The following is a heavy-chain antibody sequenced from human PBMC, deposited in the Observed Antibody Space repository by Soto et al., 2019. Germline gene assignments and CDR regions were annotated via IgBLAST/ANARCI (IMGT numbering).Heavy chain of an antibody. CDR2: IYYSGSA. V-gene: IGHV4-61*01. Sequence: QVQLQESGPGLVKPSETLSLTCTVSGGSVSSGSYYWSWIRQPPGKGLEWIGYIYYSGSANYNPSLKXRVTISXXTSQTPFSLKLSSVTAADTAVYYCATYPTTVTSDYWGQGTLVTVSS. J-gene: IGHJ4*02. CDR1: GGSVSSGSYY. CDR3: ATYPTTVTSDY. D-gene: IGHD4-17*01.